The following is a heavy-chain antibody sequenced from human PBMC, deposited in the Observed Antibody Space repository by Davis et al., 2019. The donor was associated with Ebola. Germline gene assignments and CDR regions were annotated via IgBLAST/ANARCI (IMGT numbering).Heavy chain of an antibody. D-gene: IGHD6-6*01. CDR1: GGSISSASYH. CDR3: ARWRQLARNNYGMDV. CDR2: IYYSGNT. V-gene: IGHV4-61*01. Sequence: PSETLSLTCIVSGGSISSASYHWTWIRQSPGKGLEWIGYIYYSGNTNYNPSLKSRVTISVDTSKNQFSLTLNSVTAADTAVYYCARWRQLARNNYGMDVWGTGTTVAISS. J-gene: IGHJ6*04.